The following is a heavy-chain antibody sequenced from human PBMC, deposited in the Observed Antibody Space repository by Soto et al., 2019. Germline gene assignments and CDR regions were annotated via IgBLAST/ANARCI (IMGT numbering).Heavy chain of an antibody. J-gene: IGHJ4*02. Sequence: QVQLVESGGGVVQPGRSLRLSCAASGFTFSSYAMHWVRQAPGKGLEWVAVISYDGSNKYYADSVKGRFTISRDNSKNTLYLQMNSLRAEDTAVYYCARAMWTTVTSGCDYWGQGTLVTGSS. CDR1: GFTFSSYA. CDR2: ISYDGSNK. V-gene: IGHV3-30-3*01. CDR3: ARAMWTTVTSGCDY. D-gene: IGHD4-17*01.